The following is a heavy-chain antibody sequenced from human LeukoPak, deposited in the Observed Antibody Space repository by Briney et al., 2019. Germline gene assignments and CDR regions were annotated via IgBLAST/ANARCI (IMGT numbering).Heavy chain of an antibody. CDR2: ISYDGSNQ. J-gene: IGHJ4*02. CDR1: GFFLSSYA. Sequence: PGMSLRLSCAASGFFLSSYAMHWVRQAPGKGLEWVADISYDGSNQFYTDSVKGRFTISRDSTKSTVYLQMNTLRGEDTAVYFCARDNGSGWSYFDYWGQGTLVTVSS. V-gene: IGHV3-30-3*01. CDR3: ARDNGSGWSYFDY. D-gene: IGHD6-19*01.